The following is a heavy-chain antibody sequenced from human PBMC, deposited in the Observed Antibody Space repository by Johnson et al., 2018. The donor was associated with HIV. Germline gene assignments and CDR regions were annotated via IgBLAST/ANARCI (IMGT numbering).Heavy chain of an antibody. V-gene: IGHV3-66*01. J-gene: IGHJ3*02. Sequence: VQLVESGGGLVQPGGSLRLSCAASGFTVSSNYMSWVRQAPGKGMEWVSVIYSGGSTYYADSVKGRFTLSRDNSKNTLYLQMNSLRAEETAVYYCARDLDLREDLAFDIWGQGTMVTVSS. CDR2: IYSGGST. D-gene: IGHD1-1*01. CDR3: ARDLDLREDLAFDI. CDR1: GFTVSSNY.